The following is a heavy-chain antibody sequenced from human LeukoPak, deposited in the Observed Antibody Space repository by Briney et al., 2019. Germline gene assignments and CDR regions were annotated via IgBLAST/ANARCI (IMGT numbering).Heavy chain of an antibody. V-gene: IGHV3-48*03. D-gene: IGHD3/OR15-3a*01. CDR1: GFTFSSYE. CDR3: ARDAYGAWTSD. CDR2: ISGSGSPI. J-gene: IGHJ4*02. Sequence: GGSLRLSCVASGFTFSSYEMNWVRQAPGKGLEWVAYISGSGSPIYYADSVRGRFTISRDNAKNSLYPQMNSLRAEDTAVYYCARDAYGAWTSDWGQGTLVTVSS.